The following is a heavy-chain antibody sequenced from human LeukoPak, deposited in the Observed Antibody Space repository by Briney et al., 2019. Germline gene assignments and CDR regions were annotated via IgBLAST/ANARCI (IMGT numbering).Heavy chain of an antibody. CDR1: GYTFTSYG. J-gene: IGHJ6*03. CDR2: ISAHNGNT. Sequence: ASVKVSCKASGYTFTSYGISWVRQAPGQGLEWMGWISAHNGNTNYAQKLQGRVTMTTDTSTSTAYMEVSSLTSEDTAVYYCTTLNVLRYLRWPGKFYYYMDVWGKGTTVTVSS. D-gene: IGHD3-9*01. CDR3: TTLNVLRYLRWPGKFYYYMDV. V-gene: IGHV1-18*01.